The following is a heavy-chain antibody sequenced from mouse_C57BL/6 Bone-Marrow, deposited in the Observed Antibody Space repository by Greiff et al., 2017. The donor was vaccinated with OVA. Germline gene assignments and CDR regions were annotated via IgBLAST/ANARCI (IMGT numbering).Heavy chain of an antibody. J-gene: IGHJ4*01. D-gene: IGHD2-3*01. CDR2: IRSGGSYT. CDR1: GFSFSSYG. V-gene: IGHV5-6*01. Sequence: EVKVVESGGDLVKPGGSLKLSCAASGFSFSSYGMSWVRQTPDKRLEWVATIRSGGSYTYYPDCVTGRFIISRDTAKNAMFLQMSSLKSEDTAMYYCARHGWLLHGTIDYWGQGASVTVSS. CDR3: ARHGWLLHGTIDY.